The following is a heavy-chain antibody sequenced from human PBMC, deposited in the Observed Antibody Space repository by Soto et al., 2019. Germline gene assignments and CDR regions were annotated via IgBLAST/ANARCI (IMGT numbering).Heavy chain of an antibody. Sequence: KPSETLSLTCSVSGGSISSGDYYWSWIRQPPGKGLEWIGYIYYSGSTYYNPSLKSRVTISLDTSKNQFSLKLSSVTAADTAVYYCARFKYSSSSSWFDPWGQGTLVTV. CDR1: GGSISSGDYY. V-gene: IGHV4-30-4*01. J-gene: IGHJ5*02. D-gene: IGHD6-6*01. CDR3: ARFKYSSSSSWFDP. CDR2: IYYSGST.